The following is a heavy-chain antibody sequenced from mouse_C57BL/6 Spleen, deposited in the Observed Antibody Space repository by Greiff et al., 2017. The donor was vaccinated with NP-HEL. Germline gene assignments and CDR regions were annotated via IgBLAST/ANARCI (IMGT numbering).Heavy chain of an antibody. D-gene: IGHD1-1*01. CDR2: IWSGGST. Sequence: VQLVESGPGLVQPSQSLSITCTVSGFSLTSYGVHWVRQSPGKGLEWLGVIWSGGSTDYNAAFISRLSISKDNSKSQVFFKMNSLQADDTAIYYCARNWITTVVATNAMDYWGQGTSVTVSS. J-gene: IGHJ4*01. V-gene: IGHV2-2*01. CDR1: GFSLTSYG. CDR3: ARNWITTVVATNAMDY.